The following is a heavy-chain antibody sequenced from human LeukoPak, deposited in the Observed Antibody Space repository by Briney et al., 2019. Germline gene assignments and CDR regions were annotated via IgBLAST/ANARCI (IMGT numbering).Heavy chain of an antibody. CDR1: GYTFTSYA. J-gene: IGHJ4*02. Sequence: GASVKVSCKASGYTFTSYAMHWVRQAPGQRLEWMGWINAGNGNTKYSQKFQGRVTMTEDTSTDTAYMELSSLRSEDTAVYYCATELEGLANGEEVDYWGQGTLVTVSS. CDR2: INAGNGNT. V-gene: IGHV1-3*01. D-gene: IGHD4-17*01. CDR3: ATELEGLANGEEVDY.